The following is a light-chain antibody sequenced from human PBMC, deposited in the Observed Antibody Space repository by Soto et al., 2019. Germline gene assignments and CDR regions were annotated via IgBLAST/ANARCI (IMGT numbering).Light chain of an antibody. J-gene: IGLJ3*02. CDR3: AVWDDSLDGWV. CDR2: NNN. V-gene: IGLV1-44*01. CDR1: SSNIGSHV. Sequence: QCVLTQAPSGSGTPGQRVTISCSGSSSNIGSHVVYWYQQLAGTAPKLLMYNNNQRPSGVPDRFSGSKSGTSASLAISGLQSEDEADYYCAVWDDSLDGWVFGGGTKLTVL.